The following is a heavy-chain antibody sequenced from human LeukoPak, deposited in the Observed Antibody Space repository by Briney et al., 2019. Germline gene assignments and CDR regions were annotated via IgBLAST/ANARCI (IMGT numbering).Heavy chain of an antibody. V-gene: IGHV3-30*18. CDR1: GYTFSNYG. Sequence: GGSLRLSCAASGYTFSNYGMHWVRQAPGKGLEWVVVISHDGSNNNYADSVKGRFTISRDNSKNTLYLQMNSLRPEDTAVYYCAKVRVGTAHFDYWGQGTLVTVSS. CDR3: AKVRVGTAHFDY. D-gene: IGHD2-15*01. J-gene: IGHJ4*02. CDR2: ISHDGSNN.